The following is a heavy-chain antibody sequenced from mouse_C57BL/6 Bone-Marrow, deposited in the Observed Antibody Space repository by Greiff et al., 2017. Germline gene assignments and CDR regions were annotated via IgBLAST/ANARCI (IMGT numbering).Heavy chain of an antibody. V-gene: IGHV1-74*01. CDR2: IHPSDSDT. CDR3: AIRIRCYYAMDY. CDR1: GYTFTSYW. Sequence: QVQLQKSGAELVKPGASVKVSCKASGYTFTSYWMHWVKQRPGQGLEWIGRIHPSDSDTNYNQKFKGKATLTVDKSSSTAYMQLSSLTSEDSAVYYCAIRIRCYYAMDYWGQGTSVTVSS. D-gene: IGHD1-1*01. J-gene: IGHJ4*01.